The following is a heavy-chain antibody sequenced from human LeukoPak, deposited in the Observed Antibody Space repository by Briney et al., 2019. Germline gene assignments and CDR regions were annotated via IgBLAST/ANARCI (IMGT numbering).Heavy chain of an antibody. Sequence: GESLKISCKGSGYRFTTYWIGWVRQMPGKGVEWMGIIYPGDSDTRYSPSFQGQVTISADKSISTAYLQWSSLKASDTAIYYCARHAPPRSFDYWGQGTLVTVSS. V-gene: IGHV5-51*01. J-gene: IGHJ4*02. CDR1: GYRFTTYW. CDR3: ARHAPPRSFDY. CDR2: IYPGDSDT.